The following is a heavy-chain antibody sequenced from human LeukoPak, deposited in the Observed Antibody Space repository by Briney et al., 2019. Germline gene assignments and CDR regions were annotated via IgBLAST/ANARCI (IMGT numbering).Heavy chain of an antibody. J-gene: IGHJ6*02. CDR1: GGTFSSYA. Sequence: ASVKVSCKASGGTFSSYAISWVRQAPGQGPEWMGGIIPIFGTANYAQKFQGRVTITADESTSTAYMELSSLRSEDTAVYYCARGHDDSSGYYFRIHYYGMDVWGQGTTVTVSS. V-gene: IGHV1-69*13. CDR2: IIPIFGTA. CDR3: ARGHDDSSGYYFRIHYYGMDV. D-gene: IGHD3-22*01.